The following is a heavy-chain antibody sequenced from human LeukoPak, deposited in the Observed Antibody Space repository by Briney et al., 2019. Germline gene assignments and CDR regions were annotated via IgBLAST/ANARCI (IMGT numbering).Heavy chain of an antibody. V-gene: IGHV4-61*02. D-gene: IGHD3-10*01. Sequence: SETLSLTRTVSGGSISSGSYYWSWIRQPAGKGLEWIGRIYTSGSTNYNPSLKSRVTISVDTSKNQFSLKLSSVIAADTAVYYCARAGMVRGISRNYYYMDVWGKGTTVTISS. J-gene: IGHJ6*03. CDR2: IYTSGST. CDR3: ARAGMVRGISRNYYYMDV. CDR1: GGSISSGSYY.